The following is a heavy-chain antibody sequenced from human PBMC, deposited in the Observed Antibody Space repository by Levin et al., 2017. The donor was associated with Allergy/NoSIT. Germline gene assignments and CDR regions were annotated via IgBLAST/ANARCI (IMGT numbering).Heavy chain of an antibody. CDR2: IYSGGST. V-gene: IGHV3-53*01. J-gene: IGHJ3*02. CDR1: GFTISSNY. Sequence: SCAASGFTISSNYMSWVRQAPGKGLEWVSVIYSGGSTYYADSVKGRFTISRDNSKNTLYLQMNSLRAEDTAVYYCARDGHPYDAFDIWGQGTMVTVSS. CDR3: ARDGHPYDAFDI.